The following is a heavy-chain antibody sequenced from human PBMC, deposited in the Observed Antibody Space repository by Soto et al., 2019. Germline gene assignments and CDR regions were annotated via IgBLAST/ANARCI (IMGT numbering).Heavy chain of an antibody. CDR2: INAGNGDT. V-gene: IGHV1-3*01. CDR3: ARAISGYVS. CDR1: GYTFTSYA. J-gene: IGHJ5*02. Sequence: ASVKVSCKASGYTFTSYAMHWVRQAPGQRLECMGWINAGNGDTRYSQKFQGRVTLTRDTSANTAYMDLSSLRSEDTAIYYCARAISGYVSWGQGTLVTSPQ. D-gene: IGHD5-12*01.